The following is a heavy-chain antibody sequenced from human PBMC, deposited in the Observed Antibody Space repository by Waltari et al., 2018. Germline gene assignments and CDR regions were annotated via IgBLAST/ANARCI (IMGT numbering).Heavy chain of an antibody. CDR1: GFTFSSYE. V-gene: IGHV3-48*03. Sequence: EAQLVESGGGLVQPGGSLRLSCAASGFTFSSYEMNWVRQAPGKGLEWVSYISSSGSTIYYADSVKGRFTISRDNAKNSLYLQMNSLRAEDTAVYYCASSTIPLGYWGQGTLVTVSS. CDR2: ISSSGSTI. CDR3: ASSTIPLGY. D-gene: IGHD2-21*01. J-gene: IGHJ4*02.